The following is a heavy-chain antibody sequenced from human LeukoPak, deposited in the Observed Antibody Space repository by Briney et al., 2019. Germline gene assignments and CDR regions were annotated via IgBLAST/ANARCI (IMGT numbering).Heavy chain of an antibody. Sequence: GGSLTLTCAASGFTFSSCAMNWVRQAPGKGLEWVSAISGSGGSTYYADSVKGRFTISRDNSKNTMFLQMNSLRAEDTAVYYCAKGGYCSSTSCYPADYWGQGTLVTVSS. J-gene: IGHJ4*02. CDR1: GFTFSSCA. V-gene: IGHV3-23*01. CDR2: ISGSGGST. CDR3: AKGGYCSSTSCYPADY. D-gene: IGHD2-2*01.